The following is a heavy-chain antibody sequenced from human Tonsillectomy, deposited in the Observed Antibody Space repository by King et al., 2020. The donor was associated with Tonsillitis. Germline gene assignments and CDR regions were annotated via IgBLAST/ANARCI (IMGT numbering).Heavy chain of an antibody. CDR2: ISYDGSNK. CDR3: AKTLGDYYDSTDI. V-gene: IGHV3-30*18. CDR1: GFTFSSYG. Sequence: QLVQSGGGVVQPGRSLRLSCAASGFTFSSYGMHWVRQAPGKGLEWVAVISYDGSNKYYADSVKGRFTISRDNSKKKLYLQMNSLRAEDTAVYYCAKTLGDYYDSTDIWGQGTMVTVSS. D-gene: IGHD3-22*01. J-gene: IGHJ3*02.